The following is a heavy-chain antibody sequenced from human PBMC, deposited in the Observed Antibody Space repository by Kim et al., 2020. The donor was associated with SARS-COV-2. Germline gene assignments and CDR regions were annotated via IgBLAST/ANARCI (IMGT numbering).Heavy chain of an antibody. D-gene: IGHD3-3*01. CDR2: IYYSGST. Sequence: SETLSPTCTVSGGSISSGDYYWSWIRQPPGKGLEWIGYIYYSGSTYYNPSLKSRVTISVDTSKNQFSLKLSSVTAADTAVYYCARALITIFGVVMHFDYWGQGTLVTVSS. V-gene: IGHV4-30-4*01. J-gene: IGHJ4*02. CDR1: GGSISSGDYY. CDR3: ARALITIFGVVMHFDY.